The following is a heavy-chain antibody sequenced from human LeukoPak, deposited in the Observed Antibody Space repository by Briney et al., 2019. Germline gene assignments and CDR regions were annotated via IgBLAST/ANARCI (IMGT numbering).Heavy chain of an antibody. D-gene: IGHD2-21*02. V-gene: IGHV3-7*01. CDR3: TSWGDTTAEYFQR. CDR2: INPDGRDT. J-gene: IGHJ1*01. CDR1: GFTFNRRW. Sequence: PGGSLRLSCVVSGFTFNRRWMNWVRQAPGKGLEWVAHINPDGRDTYYVDSVKGRFTISRDNAQNSMYLQMNSLRVEDTAVYYCTSWGDTTAEYFQRWGQGTLVTVSP.